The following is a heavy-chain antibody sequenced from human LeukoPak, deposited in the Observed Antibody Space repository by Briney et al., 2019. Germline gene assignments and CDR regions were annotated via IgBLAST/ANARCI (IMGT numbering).Heavy chain of an antibody. CDR1: GFTFSSYW. CDR3: ARKVEYCTAGSCYGGGFDC. J-gene: IGHJ4*02. CDR2: INSDGSST. D-gene: IGHD2-15*01. V-gene: IGHV3-74*01. Sequence: PGGSLRLSCAASGFTFSSYWMHWVRQAPGKGLVWVSRINSDGSSTSYADSVKGRFTISRDNAKNSLFLQMNSLRVEDTAVYYCARKVEYCTAGSCYGGGFDCWGQGTLVTVSS.